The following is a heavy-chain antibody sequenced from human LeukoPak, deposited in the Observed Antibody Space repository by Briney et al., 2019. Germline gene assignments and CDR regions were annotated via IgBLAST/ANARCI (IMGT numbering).Heavy chain of an antibody. CDR3: AKSDCASDGCKLLNY. CDR2: ISGSGDAT. CDR1: GFTFSSYS. Sequence: PGGSLRLSCAASGFTFSSYSMNWVRQAPGKRLEWVSSISGSGDATRYADSVMGRFTISRDNAKNTLSLQMNSLRAEDTAVYYCAKSDCASDGCKLLNYWGQGTLVTASS. J-gene: IGHJ4*02. V-gene: IGHV3-23*01. D-gene: IGHD3-10*01.